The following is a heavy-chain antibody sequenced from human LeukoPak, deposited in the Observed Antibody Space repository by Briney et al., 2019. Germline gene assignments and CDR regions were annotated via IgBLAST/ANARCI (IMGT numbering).Heavy chain of an antibody. CDR3: ARDETSGIVGAHDY. V-gene: IGHV1-2*02. Sequence: GASVKVSCKASGYTFTGYYMHWVRQAPGQGLEGMGWINPNSGGTNYAQKFQGRVTMTRDTSISTAYMELSRLRSDDTAVYYCARDETSGIVGAHDYWGQGTLVTVSS. CDR1: GYTFTGYY. D-gene: IGHD1-26*01. CDR2: INPNSGGT. J-gene: IGHJ4*02.